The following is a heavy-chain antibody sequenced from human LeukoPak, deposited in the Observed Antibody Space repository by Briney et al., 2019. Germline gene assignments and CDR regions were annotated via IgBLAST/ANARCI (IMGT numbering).Heavy chain of an antibody. Sequence: GGSLRLSCAASGFTFSSYSMNWVRQAPGKGLEWVSYISSSSSTIYYADSVEGRFTISRDNAKNTLYLQMNSLRAEDTAVYYCVREVSLSSSRHLDCWGQGTLVTVSS. CDR2: ISSSSSTI. CDR1: GFTFSSYS. J-gene: IGHJ4*02. CDR3: VREVSLSSSRHLDC. D-gene: IGHD6-19*01. V-gene: IGHV3-48*04.